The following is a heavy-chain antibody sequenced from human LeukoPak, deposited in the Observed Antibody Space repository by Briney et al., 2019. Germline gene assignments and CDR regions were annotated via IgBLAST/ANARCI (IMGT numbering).Heavy chain of an antibody. CDR3: AKDHGILTGYYKEPHFDY. Sequence: GGSLRLSCSASGFPFSSYAMHWVRQAPGKGLEYVSAISDSGGSTYYADSVKGRFTISRDNSKNTLYLQMNSLRAEDTAVYYCAKDHGILTGYYKEPHFDYWGQGTLVTVSS. CDR2: ISDSGGST. J-gene: IGHJ4*02. V-gene: IGHV3-64*04. CDR1: GFPFSSYA. D-gene: IGHD3-9*01.